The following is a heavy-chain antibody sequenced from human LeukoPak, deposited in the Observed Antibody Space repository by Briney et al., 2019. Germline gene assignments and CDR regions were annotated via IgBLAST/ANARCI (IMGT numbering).Heavy chain of an antibody. CDR1: GGSFSGYY. V-gene: IGHV4-59*01. D-gene: IGHD1-26*01. J-gene: IGHJ4*02. CDR3: ARDLLSGSSDK. CDR2: IYYSGST. Sequence: SETLSLTCAVYGGSFSGYYWSWIRQPPGKGLEWIGYIYYSGSTNYNPSLKSRVTISVDTSKNQFSLKLSSVTAADTAVYYCARDLLSGSSDKWGQGTLVTVSS.